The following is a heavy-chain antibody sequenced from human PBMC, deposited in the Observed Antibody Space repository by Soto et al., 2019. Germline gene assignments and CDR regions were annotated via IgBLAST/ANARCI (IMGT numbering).Heavy chain of an antibody. V-gene: IGHV1-3*01. Sequence: ASVKVSCKASGYTFTGYAMHWVRQAPGQRLEWMGWIIAIKGIAKYAQKFQGRVTITRDTSTSTAYMELSSLRSEDTAAYYCARGDSGWYGYGMDVWGQGTTVTVSS. CDR2: IIAIKGIA. D-gene: IGHD6-19*01. CDR1: GYTFTGYA. J-gene: IGHJ6*02. CDR3: ARGDSGWYGYGMDV.